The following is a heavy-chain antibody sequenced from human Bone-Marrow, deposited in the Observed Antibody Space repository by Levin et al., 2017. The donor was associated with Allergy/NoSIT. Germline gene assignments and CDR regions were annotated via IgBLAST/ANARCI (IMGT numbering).Heavy chain of an antibody. D-gene: IGHD2-8*01. CDR2: MNPDSGNT. J-gene: IGHJ6*02. CDR1: GYIFTSYD. V-gene: IGHV1-8*01. Sequence: ASVKVSCKASGYIFTSYDIHWVRQATGQGLEWMGWMNPDSGNTGFAQNFQGRVTMTRNTSISTAYIDLRSLKSEDTAVYYCAALMPLNNYSDALAVWGQGTTVTVSS. CDR3: AALMPLNNYSDALAV.